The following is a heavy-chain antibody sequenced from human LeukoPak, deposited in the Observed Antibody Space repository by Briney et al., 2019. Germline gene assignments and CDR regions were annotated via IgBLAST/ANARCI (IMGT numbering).Heavy chain of an antibody. Sequence: GGSLRLSCAASGFTFTAFSMNWVRQAPGKGLVWVSHINPDGTTTNYGEFVKGRFTISRDNAKKTLFLQMSSLRAEDTALYYCATLTHYDSRSFAFDVWGQGTMVTVSS. D-gene: IGHD3-22*01. V-gene: IGHV3-74*01. J-gene: IGHJ3*01. CDR2: INPDGTTT. CDR1: GFTFTAFS. CDR3: ATLTHYDSRSFAFDV.